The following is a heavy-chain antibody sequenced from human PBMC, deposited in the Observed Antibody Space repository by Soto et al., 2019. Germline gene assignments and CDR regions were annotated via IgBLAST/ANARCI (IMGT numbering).Heavy chain of an antibody. CDR1: GFTFSSYG. D-gene: IGHD5-18*01. Sequence: PGGSLRLSCAASGFTFSSYGMHWVRQAPGKGLEWVAVIWYDGSNKYYADSVKGRFTISRDNSKNTLYLQMNSLRAEDTAVYYCARGGYSYGSLLYYYGMDVWGQGTTVTVFS. J-gene: IGHJ6*02. V-gene: IGHV3-33*01. CDR3: ARGGYSYGSLLYYYGMDV. CDR2: IWYDGSNK.